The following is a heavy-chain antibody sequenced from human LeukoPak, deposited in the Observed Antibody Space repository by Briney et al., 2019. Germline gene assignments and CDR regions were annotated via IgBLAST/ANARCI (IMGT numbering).Heavy chain of an antibody. CDR2: IYSSGNT. D-gene: IGHD1-1*01. CDR3: ARHLSGTTMSHYFDF. Sequence: PSETLSLTCSVSGDSISSGRNYWGWIRQSPGKGLEWIASIYSSGNTHSNPSLKSRVSISVDTSKNLVSLKLYSVTASDAAIYYCARHLSGTTMSHYFDFWGQGTLVTVSS. CDR1: GDSISSGRNY. J-gene: IGHJ4*02. V-gene: IGHV4-39*01.